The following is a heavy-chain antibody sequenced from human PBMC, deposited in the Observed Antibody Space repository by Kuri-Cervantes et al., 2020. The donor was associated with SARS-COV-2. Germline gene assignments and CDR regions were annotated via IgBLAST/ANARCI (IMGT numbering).Heavy chain of an antibody. CDR3: VRDGDHWNFDY. D-gene: IGHD1-1*01. Sequence: GGSLRLSCAASGFTFNSYGMHWVRQAPGKGLEWVAVISYDGSNKYYADSGKGRFTISRDNSKNMLFLQMNSLRAEDTAVYYCVRDGDHWNFDYWGQGTLVTVSS. CDR2: ISYDGSNK. CDR1: GFTFNSYG. J-gene: IGHJ4*02. V-gene: IGHV3-30*03.